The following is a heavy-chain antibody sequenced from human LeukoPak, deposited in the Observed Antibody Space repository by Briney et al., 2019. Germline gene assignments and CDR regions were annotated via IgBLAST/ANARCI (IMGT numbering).Heavy chain of an antibody. CDR1: EFTFSSYS. CDR3: AASAYYYGSGSYPGFFDYFDY. V-gene: IGHV3-21*01. J-gene: IGHJ4*02. Sequence: TGGSLRLSCAASEFTFSSYSMNWVRQAPGKGLEWVSSISSSSSYIYYADSVKGRFTISRDNAKNSLYLQMNSLRAEDTAVYYCAASAYYYGSGSYPGFFDYFDYWGQGTLVTVSS. CDR2: ISSSSSYI. D-gene: IGHD3-10*01.